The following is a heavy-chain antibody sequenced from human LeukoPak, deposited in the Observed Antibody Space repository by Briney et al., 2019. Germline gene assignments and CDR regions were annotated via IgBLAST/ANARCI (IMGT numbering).Heavy chain of an antibody. CDR3: ARSGSGWAFDI. CDR1: GFTFSSHA. V-gene: IGHV3-23*01. J-gene: IGHJ3*02. Sequence: GGSLRLSCAASGFTFSSHAISCVRQAPGNGLEWCSGMSGSVGSTNYADSVKGRFTIPRDHSKNTLYLKMTSLRAEETAVYYCARSGSGWAFDIWGQGKMVTVSS. CDR2: MSGSVGST. D-gene: IGHD3-3*01.